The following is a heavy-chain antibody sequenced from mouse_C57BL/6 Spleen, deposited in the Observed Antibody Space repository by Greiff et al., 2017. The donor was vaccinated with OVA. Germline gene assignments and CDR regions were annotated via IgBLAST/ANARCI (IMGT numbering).Heavy chain of an antibody. CDR2: INPSTGGT. J-gene: IGHJ2*01. CDR1: GYSFTGYY. D-gene: IGHD2-4*01. Sequence: VQLQQSGPELVKPGASVKISCKASGYSFTGYYMNWVKQSPEKSLEWIGEINPSTGGTTYNQKFKAKATLTVDKSSSTAYMQLKSLTSEDSAVYYCARNYDYDSYFDYWGQGTTLTVSS. CDR3: ARNYDYDSYFDY. V-gene: IGHV1-42*01.